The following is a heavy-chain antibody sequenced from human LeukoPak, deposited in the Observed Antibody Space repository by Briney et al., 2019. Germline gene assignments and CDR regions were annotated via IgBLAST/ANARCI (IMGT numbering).Heavy chain of an antibody. CDR1: GYSISSGYY. D-gene: IGHD3-22*01. Sequence: PSETLSLTCTVSGYSISSGYYWGWIRQPPGKGLEWIGSIYHSGSTYYNPSLKSRVTISVDTSKNQFSLKLSSVTAADTAVYYCARENLDYDSSGYYIGVWFDPWGQGTLVTVSS. CDR3: ARENLDYDSSGYYIGVWFDP. CDR2: IYHSGST. V-gene: IGHV4-38-2*02. J-gene: IGHJ5*02.